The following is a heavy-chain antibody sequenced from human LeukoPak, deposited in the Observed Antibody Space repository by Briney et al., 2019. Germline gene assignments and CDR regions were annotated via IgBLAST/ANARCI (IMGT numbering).Heavy chain of an antibody. CDR2: ISGSGGST. D-gene: IGHD2-21*01. CDR1: GFTFSRYA. CDR3: AKFLPTHIVVANYYFDY. V-gene: IGHV3-23*01. Sequence: PGGSLRLSCAASGFTFSRYAMRWVGQAPGKGGEWVSAISGSGGSTYYADAVKGGFTISRDNSKNTLYLQMNSLRAEDTAVYYCAKFLPTHIVVANYYFDYWGQGTLVTVSS. J-gene: IGHJ4*02.